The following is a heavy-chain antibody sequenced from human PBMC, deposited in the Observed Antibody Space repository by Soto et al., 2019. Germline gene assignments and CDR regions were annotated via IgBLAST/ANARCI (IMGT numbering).Heavy chain of an antibody. CDR1: GLSFNNYA. D-gene: IGHD3-22*01. J-gene: IGHJ6*02. Sequence: SLRLSCAASGLSFNNYARHWVRQAPGKGLEWVSGISWNSGNVGYADSVKGRFTISRDNAENSLYLQMNSLRPEDTALYYCAKDTGDSRGYHYYYYYGMDAWGQGTTVTSP. V-gene: IGHV3-9*01. CDR3: AKDTGDSRGYHYYYYYGMDA. CDR2: ISWNSGNV.